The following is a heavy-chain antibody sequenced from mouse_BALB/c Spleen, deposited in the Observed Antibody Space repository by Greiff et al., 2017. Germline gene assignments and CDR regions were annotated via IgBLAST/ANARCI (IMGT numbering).Heavy chain of an antibody. CDR1: GFNIKDTY. CDR2: IDPANGNT. J-gene: IGHJ3*01. V-gene: IGHV14-3*02. CDR3: AAYYYGSREFAY. Sequence: EVQLVESGAELVKPGASVKLSCTASGFNIKDTYMHWVKQRPEQGLEWIGRIDPANGNTKYDPKFQGKATITADTSSNTAYLQLSSLTSEDTAVYYCAAYYYGSREFAYWGQGTLVTVSA. D-gene: IGHD1-1*01.